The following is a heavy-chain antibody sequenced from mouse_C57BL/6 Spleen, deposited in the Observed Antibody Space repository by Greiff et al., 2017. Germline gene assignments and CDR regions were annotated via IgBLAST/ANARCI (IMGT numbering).Heavy chain of an antibody. CDR1: GYTFTSYW. CDR3: ARSGDGYGY. D-gene: IGHD2-2*01. J-gene: IGHJ2*01. CDR2: IHPNSGST. Sequence: QVQLQQPGAELVKPGASVKLSCKASGYTFTSYWMHWVKQRPGQGLEWIGMIHPNSGSTNYNEKFKSKATLTVEKSSSTAYMQLSSLTSEDSAVYYCARSGDGYGYWGQGATLTVSS. V-gene: IGHV1-64*01.